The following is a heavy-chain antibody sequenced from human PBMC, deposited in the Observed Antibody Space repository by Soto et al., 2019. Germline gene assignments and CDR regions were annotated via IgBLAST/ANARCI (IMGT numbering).Heavy chain of an antibody. V-gene: IGHV4-4*07. D-gene: IGHD3-22*01. CDR1: GGSISSYY. J-gene: IGHJ4*02. CDR2: IYTSGST. Sequence: SETLSLTCTVSGGSISSYYWSWIRQPAGKGLEWIGRIYTSGSTNYNPSLKSRVTMSVDTSKNQFSLKLSSVTAADTAVYYCAREGLSGYYYDSSGYYYTYYFDYWGQGTLVTVSS. CDR3: AREGLSGYYYDSSGYYYTYYFDY.